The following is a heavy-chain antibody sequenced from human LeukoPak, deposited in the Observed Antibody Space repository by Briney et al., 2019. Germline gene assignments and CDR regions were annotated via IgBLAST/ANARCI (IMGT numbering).Heavy chain of an antibody. CDR1: GGTFSSYA. CDR3: ARSAYYYDSSGYYPYYFDY. V-gene: IGHV1-69*13. J-gene: IGHJ4*02. Sequence: GASVKVSCKASGGTFSSYAISWVRQAPGQGLEWMGGIIPIFGTANYAQKFQGRVTITADESTSTAYMELSSLRSEDTAVYYCARSAYYYDSSGYYPYYFDYWGQGTLVTASS. CDR2: IIPIFGTA. D-gene: IGHD3-22*01.